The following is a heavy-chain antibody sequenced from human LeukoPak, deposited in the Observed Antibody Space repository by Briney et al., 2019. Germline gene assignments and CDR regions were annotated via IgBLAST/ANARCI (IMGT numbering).Heavy chain of an antibody. CDR2: INPNSGGT. CDR3: ARGRYCSGGSCYAYYYYYMDV. D-gene: IGHD2-15*01. CDR1: GYTFTGYY. V-gene: IGHV1-2*02. Sequence: RASVKVSCKASGYTFTGYYMHWVRQAPGQGLEWMGWINPNSGGTNYAQKLQGRVTMTTDTSTSTAYMELRSLRSDDTAVYYCARGRYCSGGSCYAYYYYYMDVWGKGTTVTVSS. J-gene: IGHJ6*03.